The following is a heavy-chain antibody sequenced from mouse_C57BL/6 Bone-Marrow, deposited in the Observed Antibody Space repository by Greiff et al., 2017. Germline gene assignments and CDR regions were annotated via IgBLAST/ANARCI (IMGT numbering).Heavy chain of an antibody. CDR3: ARGPYRGYFDY. V-gene: IGHV1-81*01. Sequence: VQLQQSGAELARPGASVKLSCKASGYTFTSYGISWVKQRTGQGLEWIGEIYPRSGNTYYNEKFKGKATLTADKSSSTAYMELRSLTSEDAAVYFCARGPYRGYFDYWGQGTTLTVSS. D-gene: IGHD3-1*01. CDR1: GYTFTSYG. CDR2: IYPRSGNT. J-gene: IGHJ2*01.